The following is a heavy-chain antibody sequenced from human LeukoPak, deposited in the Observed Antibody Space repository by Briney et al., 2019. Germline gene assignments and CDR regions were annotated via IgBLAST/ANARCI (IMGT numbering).Heavy chain of an antibody. CDR1: VFTFSSYA. CDR3: EKPQTDFWSGSTLYKHWFDR. Sequence: SGGSLRLSCAASVFTFSSYAMSWVHQAPGKGLEWVSAISGSGGSTYYADSVKGRFTISRDNSKNTLYLQINSQRAEDTAVYYCEKPQTDFWSGSTLYKHWFDRWGQGTLVTVSS. V-gene: IGHV3-23*01. J-gene: IGHJ5*02. CDR2: ISGSGGST. D-gene: IGHD3-3*01.